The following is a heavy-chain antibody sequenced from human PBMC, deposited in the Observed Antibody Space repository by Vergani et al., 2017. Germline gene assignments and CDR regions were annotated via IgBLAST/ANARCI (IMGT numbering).Heavy chain of an antibody. V-gene: IGHV3-48*03. CDR1: GFTFSSYE. J-gene: IGHJ6*02. CDR2: ISSSGSTI. D-gene: IGHD4-17*01. Sequence: EVQLVESGGGLVKPGGSLRLSCAASGFTFSSYEMNWVRQAPGKGLEWVSYISSSGSTIYYQDSVKGRFTISRDNAKNSLYLEMNRLRAEDTAVYYCARLLLGATVTIGWSDNYGMDVWGQGTTVTGSS. CDR3: ARLLLGATVTIGWSDNYGMDV.